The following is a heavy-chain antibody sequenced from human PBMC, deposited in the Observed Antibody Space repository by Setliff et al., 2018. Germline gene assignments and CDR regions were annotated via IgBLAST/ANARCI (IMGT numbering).Heavy chain of an antibody. CDR2: IYIGGSA. D-gene: IGHD6-19*01. CDR3: AREQWLDPPGYYYMDV. J-gene: IGHJ6*03. V-gene: IGHV4-4*07. Sequence: SETLSLTCTVSGGSFSGYYWSWIRQPAGKGLEWIGHIYIGGSANYNPSLKSRVTMSIDTSKNQFSLKLNSVTAADMAVYYCAREQWLDPPGYYYMDVWAKGTTVTVS. CDR1: GGSFSGYY.